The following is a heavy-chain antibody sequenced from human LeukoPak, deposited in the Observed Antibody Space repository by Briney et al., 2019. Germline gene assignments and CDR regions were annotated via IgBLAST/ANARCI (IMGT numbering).Heavy chain of an antibody. Sequence: SETLSLTCTVSGGSISSGGYYWSWIRQHPGKGLEWIGYIYYSGSTYYNPSLKSRVTISVDTSKNQFSLRLSSVTAADTAVFYCAGEAPGDYGMDVWGHGTTVTVSS. V-gene: IGHV4-31*03. J-gene: IGHJ6*02. CDR2: IYYSGST. D-gene: IGHD3-10*01. CDR1: GGSISSGGYY. CDR3: AGEAPGDYGMDV.